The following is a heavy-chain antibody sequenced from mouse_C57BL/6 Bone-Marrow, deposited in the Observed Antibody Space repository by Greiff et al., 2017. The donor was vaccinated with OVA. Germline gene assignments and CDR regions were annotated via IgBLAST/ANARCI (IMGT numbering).Heavy chain of an antibody. V-gene: IGHV1-55*01. CDR1: GYTFTSYW. CDR3: ARKSYDYDENFDV. D-gene: IGHD2-4*01. Sequence: VQLQQPGAELVKPGASVKMSCKASGYTFTSYWITWVKQRPGQGLEWIGDIYPGSGSTNYNEKFKSKATLTVDTSSSTAYMQLSSLTSEDSAVYYCARKSYDYDENFDVWGTGTTVTVSS. J-gene: IGHJ1*03. CDR2: IYPGSGST.